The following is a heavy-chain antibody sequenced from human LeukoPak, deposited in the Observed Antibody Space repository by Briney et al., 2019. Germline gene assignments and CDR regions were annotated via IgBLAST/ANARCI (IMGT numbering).Heavy chain of an antibody. CDR2: INPNSGGT. J-gene: IGHJ4*02. Sequence: GWINPNSGGTNYAQKFQGRVTMTRDTSISTAYMELSRLRSDDTAVYYCARDPMESGTTDYWGQGTLVTVSS. D-gene: IGHD1-7*01. CDR3: ARDPMESGTTDY. V-gene: IGHV1-2*02.